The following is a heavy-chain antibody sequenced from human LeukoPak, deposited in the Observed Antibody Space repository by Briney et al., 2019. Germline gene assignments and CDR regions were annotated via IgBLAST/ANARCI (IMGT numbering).Heavy chain of an antibody. CDR2: IYYSGST. CDR1: GGSISSSSYY. J-gene: IGHJ4*02. CDR3: ARVSGYDWESFYDY. D-gene: IGHD5-12*01. V-gene: IGHV4-61*05. Sequence: SETLSLTCTVSGGSISSSSYYWGWIRQPPGKGLEWIGYIYYSGSTNYNPSLKSRVTISVDTSKNQFSLKLRSVTAADTAVYYCARVSGYDWESFYDYWGQGTLVTVSS.